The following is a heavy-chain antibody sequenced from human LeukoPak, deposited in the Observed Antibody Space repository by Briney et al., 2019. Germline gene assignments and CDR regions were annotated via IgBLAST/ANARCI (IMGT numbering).Heavy chain of an antibody. Sequence: SETLSLTCIVSGGSISSSGYYWGWIRQPPGKGLEWIGSVYYSGSTNYNPSLKSRVTISVDTSKNQFSLKISSVTAADTAVYYCARLVHGGRVISSWYVNYWGQGTLVTVSS. D-gene: IGHD6-13*01. CDR3: ARLVHGGRVISSWYVNY. CDR2: VYYSGST. J-gene: IGHJ4*02. CDR1: GGSISSSGYY. V-gene: IGHV4-39*01.